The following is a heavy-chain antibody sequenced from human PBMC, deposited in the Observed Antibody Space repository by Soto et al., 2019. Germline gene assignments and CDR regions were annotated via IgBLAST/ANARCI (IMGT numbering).Heavy chain of an antibody. CDR2: ISGSGGST. J-gene: IGHJ6*02. V-gene: IGHV3-23*01. D-gene: IGHD4-4*01. CDR1: GFTFSSYA. CDR3: AKDRYSTPYYYGMDV. Sequence: EVQLLESGGGLVQPGGSLRLSCAASGFTFSSYAMSWVRQAPGKGLEWVSAISGSGGSTYYADSVKGRFTISRDNSKNKLYLQMNSLRAEDTAVYYCAKDRYSTPYYYGMDVWGQGTTVTVSS.